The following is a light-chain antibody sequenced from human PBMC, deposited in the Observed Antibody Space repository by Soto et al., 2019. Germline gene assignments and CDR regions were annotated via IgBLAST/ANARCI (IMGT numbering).Light chain of an antibody. Sequence: DVQMNQSPSALSASVGDRVTITCRASQSISSWLAWYQQKPGKAPKLLICKASRLESGVPSRFSGSGSGTEFTLTISSLQPDDFATYYCQQYNSHSLTFGGGTMVDI. CDR3: QQYNSHSLT. V-gene: IGKV1-5*03. CDR1: QSISSW. CDR2: KAS. J-gene: IGKJ4*01.